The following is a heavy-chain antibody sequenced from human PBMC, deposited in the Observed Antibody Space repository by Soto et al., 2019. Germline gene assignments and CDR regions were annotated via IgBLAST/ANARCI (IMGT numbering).Heavy chain of an antibody. J-gene: IGHJ2*01. Sequence: QVALEESGPGLVKPSETLSLTCTVSGGSISGSANYWGWIRQPPGKGLEWIGSFYHGATTYYHPPLKSRASISVDTSKNQFSLSLASLTAADTAVYYCARSSFWRYGRNMLYPGYFDVWGRGTLVTASS. CDR1: GGSISGSANY. CDR2: FYHGATT. CDR3: ARSSFWRYGRNMLYPGYFDV. V-gene: IGHV4-39*01. D-gene: IGHD2-8*01.